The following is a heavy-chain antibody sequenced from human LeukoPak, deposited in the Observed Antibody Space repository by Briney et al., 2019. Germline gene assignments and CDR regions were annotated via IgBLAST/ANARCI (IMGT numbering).Heavy chain of an antibody. V-gene: IGHV3-7*01. CDR3: ARLDSSGWYPAEYFRH. J-gene: IGHJ1*01. D-gene: IGHD6-19*01. Sequence: GGSLRLSCAASGFTFSNYWMSWVRQAPGKGLEWVANIKQDGSEKYYVDSVKGRFTISRDNAKNSLYLQMNSLRAEDTAVYYCARLDSSGWYPAEYFRHWGQGTLVTVSS. CDR1: GFTFSNYW. CDR2: IKQDGSEK.